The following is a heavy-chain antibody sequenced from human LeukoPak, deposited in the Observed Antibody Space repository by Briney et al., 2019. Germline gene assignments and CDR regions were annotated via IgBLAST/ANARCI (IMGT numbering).Heavy chain of an antibody. J-gene: IGHJ6*03. D-gene: IGHD2-15*01. CDR3: AKKKGYCSGGSCYSYYYYMDV. CDR2: ISGSGGST. Sequence: GRSLRLSCVASGFAFSTYGMHWVRQAPGKGLEWVSAISGSGGSTYYADSVKGRFTISRDNSKNTLYLQMNSLRAEDQPVYYCAKKKGYCSGGSCYSYYYYMDVWGKGTTVTVSS. CDR1: GFAFSTYG. V-gene: IGHV3-23*01.